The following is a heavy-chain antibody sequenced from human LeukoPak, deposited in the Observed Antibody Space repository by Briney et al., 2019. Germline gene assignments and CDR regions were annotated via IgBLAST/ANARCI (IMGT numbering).Heavy chain of an antibody. CDR1: GGSISSYY. CDR2: THYSGAT. J-gene: IGHJ3*02. Sequence: PSETLSLTCTVSGGSISSYYWSWLRQPPRKGLEYIGYTHYSGATNYNPSLKSRVTISLDTSGNQFSLKLSSVTAADTAVYYCASGYCGGACQLGGVDMWGQGTMVTVSS. CDR3: ASGYCGGACQLGGVDM. V-gene: IGHV4-59*01. D-gene: IGHD2-21*02.